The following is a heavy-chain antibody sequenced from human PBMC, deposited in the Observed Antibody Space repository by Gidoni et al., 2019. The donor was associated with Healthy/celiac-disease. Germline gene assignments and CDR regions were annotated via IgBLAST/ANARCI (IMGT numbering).Heavy chain of an antibody. J-gene: IGHJ6*02. CDR3: AREGAEGQIRWYDPTDNYGMDV. CDR2: ISSSISYI. CDR1: GFTFSSYS. Sequence: EVQLVESGGGLVKPGGSLRLSCAASGFTFSSYSMNWVRQAPGKGLEWVSSISSSISYIFFADSVKGRFTISRDNAKTSLYLQMNSLRAEDTAVYYCAREGAEGQIRWYDPTDNYGMDVWGQGTTVTVSS. V-gene: IGHV3-21*01. D-gene: IGHD2-15*01.